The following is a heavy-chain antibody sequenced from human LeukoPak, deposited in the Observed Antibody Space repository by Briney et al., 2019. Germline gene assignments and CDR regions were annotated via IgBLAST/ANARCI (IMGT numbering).Heavy chain of an antibody. Sequence: ASVKVSCKASGYTFTSYGISWVRQAPGQGLEWMGWISAYNGNTNYAQRLQGRVTMTTDTSTSTAYMELRSLRSDDTAVYYCARGTYYSGSGPGNWFDPWGHGTLVTVSS. CDR3: ARGTYYSGSGPGNWFDP. CDR1: GYTFTSYG. CDR2: ISAYNGNT. V-gene: IGHV1-18*01. J-gene: IGHJ5*02. D-gene: IGHD3-10*01.